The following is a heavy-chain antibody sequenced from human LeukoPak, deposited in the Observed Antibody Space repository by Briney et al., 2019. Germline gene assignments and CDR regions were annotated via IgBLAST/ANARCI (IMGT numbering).Heavy chain of an antibody. CDR3: ARGYYDILTGYWESTYYFDY. V-gene: IGHV3-7*01. Sequence: GGSLRLSCAASGFTFNNYWMNWVRQAPGKGLEWVANIKQDGSEKYYVDSVKGRFTISRDNAKNSLYLQMNSLRAEDTAVYYCARGYYDILTGYWESTYYFDYWGQGTLVTVSS. CDR2: IKQDGSEK. J-gene: IGHJ4*02. CDR1: GFTFNNYW. D-gene: IGHD3-9*01.